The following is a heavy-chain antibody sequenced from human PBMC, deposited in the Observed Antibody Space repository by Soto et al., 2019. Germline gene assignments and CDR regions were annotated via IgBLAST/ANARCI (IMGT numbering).Heavy chain of an antibody. Sequence: QVQLVQSGAEVKKPGSSVKVFCKASGGTFSSYAISWVRQAPGQGLEWMGGIIPIFGTANYAQKFQGRVTITADESTSTAYMELSSLRSEDTAVYYCARVEEDDFWSGYDYYYYYGMDVWGQGTTVTVSS. CDR3: ARVEEDDFWSGYDYYYYYGMDV. D-gene: IGHD3-3*01. J-gene: IGHJ6*02. V-gene: IGHV1-69*12. CDR1: GGTFSSYA. CDR2: IIPIFGTA.